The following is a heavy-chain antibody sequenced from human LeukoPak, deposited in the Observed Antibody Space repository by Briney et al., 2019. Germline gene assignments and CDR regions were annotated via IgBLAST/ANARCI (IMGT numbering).Heavy chain of an antibody. D-gene: IGHD1-26*01. V-gene: IGHV4-59*08. CDR3: ARHFISGSYLGYRY. CDR1: GGSISSYY. J-gene: IGHJ4*02. CDR2: IFYTGST. Sequence: SETLSLTCTVPGGSISSYYWSWIRQPPGKGLEWIGYIFYTGSTNYNPSLKSRVTISVDTSKNLFSLKLSSVTAADTAVYYCARHFISGSYLGYRYWGQGTLVTVSS.